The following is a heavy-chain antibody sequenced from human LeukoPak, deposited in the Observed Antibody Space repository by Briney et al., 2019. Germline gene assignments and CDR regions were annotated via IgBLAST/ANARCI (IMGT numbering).Heavy chain of an antibody. Sequence: PSETLSLTCAVYGGSFSGYCWSWIRQPPGKGLEWIGEINHSGSTNYNPSLKSRVTISVDTSKNQFSLKLSSVTAADTAVYYCARAGGLRYFDWLPSVWFDPWGQGTLVTVSS. J-gene: IGHJ5*02. V-gene: IGHV4-34*01. D-gene: IGHD3-9*01. CDR1: GGSFSGYC. CDR2: INHSGST. CDR3: ARAGGLRYFDWLPSVWFDP.